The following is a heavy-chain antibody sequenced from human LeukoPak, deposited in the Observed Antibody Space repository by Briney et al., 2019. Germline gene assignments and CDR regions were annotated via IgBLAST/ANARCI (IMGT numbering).Heavy chain of an antibody. CDR2: IASDGSHT. CDR1: GFTFSTYF. CDR3: ARERQDTILHSGAFDI. Sequence: PGRSLRLSCAASGFTFSTYFMHWVRQAPGKGLEWVADIASDGSHTFYVESVKRRFTISRDNSKNTLYLQMNSLRAEDTAVYFCARERQDTILHSGAFDIWGQGTMVTVSS. D-gene: IGHD2-21*01. V-gene: IGHV3-30-3*01. J-gene: IGHJ3*02.